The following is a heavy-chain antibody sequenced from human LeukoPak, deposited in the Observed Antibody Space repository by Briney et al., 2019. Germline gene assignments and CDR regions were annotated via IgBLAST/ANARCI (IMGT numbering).Heavy chain of an antibody. CDR3: ARALTYYYDSSGYYVFDY. CDR1: GGTFSNYA. J-gene: IGHJ4*02. Sequence: SVKVSCKASGGTFSNYATNWVRQAPGQGLEWMGGIIPIFGTTNYAQKFQGRVTITADESTSAAYMELSSLTSEDTAVYYCARALTYYYDSSGYYVFDYWGQGTLVTVSS. CDR2: IIPIFGTT. D-gene: IGHD3-22*01. V-gene: IGHV1-69*01.